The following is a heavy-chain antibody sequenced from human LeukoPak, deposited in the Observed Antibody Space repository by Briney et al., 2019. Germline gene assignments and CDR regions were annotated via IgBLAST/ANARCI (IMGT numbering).Heavy chain of an antibody. J-gene: IGHJ4*02. CDR3: ARWGGGSCYDY. V-gene: IGHV3-23*01. Sequence: PGGSLRLSCAASGFTFTSYAMSWVRQAPGRGLEWVSSIRNTGDSIYYADSVKGRFSISRDNTENSLYLQMNSQRDDDTAVYYCARWGGGSCYDYWGLGTLATLSS. CDR2: IRNTGDSI. D-gene: IGHD2-15*01. CDR1: GFTFTSYA.